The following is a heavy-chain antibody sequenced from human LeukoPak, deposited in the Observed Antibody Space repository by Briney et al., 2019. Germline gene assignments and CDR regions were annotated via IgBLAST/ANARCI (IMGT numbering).Heavy chain of an antibody. Sequence: PGGSLRLSCAASGFTFSDYYMSWIRQAPGKGLEWVSYISSSGSTIYYADSVKGRFTISRDNAKNSLYLQMNSLRAEDTAVYYCARDISIAARPDDAFDIWGQGTMVTVSS. CDR2: ISSSGSTI. D-gene: IGHD6-6*01. CDR1: GFTFSDYY. V-gene: IGHV3-11*04. J-gene: IGHJ3*02. CDR3: ARDISIAARPDDAFDI.